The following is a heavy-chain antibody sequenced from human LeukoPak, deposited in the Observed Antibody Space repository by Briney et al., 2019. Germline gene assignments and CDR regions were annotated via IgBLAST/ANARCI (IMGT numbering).Heavy chain of an antibody. J-gene: IGHJ4*02. V-gene: IGHV1-8*01. D-gene: IGHD6-6*01. CDR1: GYTFTSYD. Sequence: ASVKVSCKASGYTFTSYDISWVRQATGQGLEWMGWMNPNSGNTGYAQKFQGRVTMTRNTSISTAYMELSSLRSEDTAVYYCARGDIYSSSSNYWGQGTLVTVSS. CDR2: MNPNSGNT. CDR3: ARGDIYSSSSNY.